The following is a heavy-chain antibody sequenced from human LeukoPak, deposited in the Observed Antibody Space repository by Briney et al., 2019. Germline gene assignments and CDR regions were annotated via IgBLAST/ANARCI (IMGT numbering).Heavy chain of an antibody. D-gene: IGHD2-15*01. J-gene: IGHJ1*01. CDR2: ISNTGGST. Sequence: PGGSLRLSCAASGFSFNTYAMSWVRQAPGKELEWVSAISNTGGSTYYADSVKGRFTISRDKSKNTLSLQMNSLRAEDPAVYYCAQQVGYCSSGSCYFTYWGQGTLVTVSS. CDR1: GFSFNTYA. V-gene: IGHV3-23*01. CDR3: AQQVGYCSSGSCYFTY.